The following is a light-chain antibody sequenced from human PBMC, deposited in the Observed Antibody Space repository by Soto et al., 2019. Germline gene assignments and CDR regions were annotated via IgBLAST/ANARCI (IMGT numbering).Light chain of an antibody. CDR3: QQNNGYWT. J-gene: IGKJ1*01. CDR2: EAS. Sequence: DIQMTQSPSTLSASVGDRVTITCRASQSISGSLAWYQQKPGKAPKLLIYEASNLKSGVPSRFSGSGSGTEYPPTISRLQHDDSASYYCQQNNGYWTFGQGTRVEIK. CDR1: QSISGS. V-gene: IGKV1-5*03.